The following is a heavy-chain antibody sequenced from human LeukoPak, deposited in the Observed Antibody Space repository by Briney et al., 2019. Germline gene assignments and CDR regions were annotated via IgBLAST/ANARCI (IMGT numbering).Heavy chain of an antibody. Sequence: GGSLRLSCAAFGFTFSSYAMHWVRQAPGKGLEWVAVISYDGSNKYYADSVKGRFTISRDNANNSLYLQMNSLRAEDTAVFFCPRAAYEMDVWGQGTTVTVSS. V-gene: IGHV3-30-3*01. CDR1: GFTFSSYA. CDR3: PRAAYEMDV. CDR2: ISYDGSNK. J-gene: IGHJ6*02. D-gene: IGHD2-21*01.